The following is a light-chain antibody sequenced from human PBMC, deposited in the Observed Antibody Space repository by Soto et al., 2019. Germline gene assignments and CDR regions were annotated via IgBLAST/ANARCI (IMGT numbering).Light chain of an antibody. CDR1: QSLSSQ. CDR3: QQHANWPLT. Sequence: EIVLTQSPATLSLSPGERATLSCRASQSLSSQLAWYQQKPGQAPRLLIYEASTRATGIPARFSGSGSGTDFTLTISSLEPEDFAVYYCQQHANWPLTFGGGTKVDIK. CDR2: EAS. J-gene: IGKJ4*01. V-gene: IGKV3-11*01.